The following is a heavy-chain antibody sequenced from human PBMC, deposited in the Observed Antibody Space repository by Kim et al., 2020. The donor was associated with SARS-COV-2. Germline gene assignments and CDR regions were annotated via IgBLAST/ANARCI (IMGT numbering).Heavy chain of an antibody. CDR1: GGSFSGYY. CDR2: IDHSGST. D-gene: IGHD3-22*01. V-gene: IGHV4-34*01. Sequence: SETQSLTCAVYGGSFSGYYWSWIRQSPGKGLEWIGDIDHSGSTNYSPSLKSRITISGDTSKNQFSLKLRSVTAADTAVYYCARGRRYHYDSTSLLNRLSFFFYGLDVWGLGTKVTVSS. J-gene: IGHJ6*02. CDR3: ARGRRYHYDSTSLLNRLSFFFYGLDV.